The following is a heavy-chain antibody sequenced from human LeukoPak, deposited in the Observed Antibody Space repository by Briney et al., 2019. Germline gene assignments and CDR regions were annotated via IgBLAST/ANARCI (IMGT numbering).Heavy chain of an antibody. Sequence: SETLSLTCTVSGGSISSTSYYWGWIRQPPGEGLEWIGSIYYSGGTYYNPTLKSRVTISVDTSKNQFSLRLNSVTAADTALYYCVRETATSYYDSAGYYRQTEVFDVWGQGTKVAVSS. V-gene: IGHV4-39*07. D-gene: IGHD3-22*01. CDR3: VRETATSYYDSAGYYRQTEVFDV. J-gene: IGHJ3*01. CDR2: IYYSGGT. CDR1: GGSISSTSYY.